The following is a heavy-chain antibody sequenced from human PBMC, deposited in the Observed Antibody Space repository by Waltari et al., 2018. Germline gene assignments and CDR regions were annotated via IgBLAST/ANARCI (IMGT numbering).Heavy chain of an antibody. CDR1: GLNVSSKY. Sequence: EVQLVESGGGLIQPGGSLRLSCPAPGLNVSSKYMSWVGQVPGRGLDWVSVIYSDGSRHYADSVKGRFTISRDNAKNTLYLQMNSLRGEDTAVFHCAKDPGHNLGTHYGDYWGQGTLVTVSS. V-gene: IGHV3-53*01. J-gene: IGHJ4*02. CDR3: AKDPGHNLGTHYGDY. D-gene: IGHD3-10*01. CDR2: IYSDGSR.